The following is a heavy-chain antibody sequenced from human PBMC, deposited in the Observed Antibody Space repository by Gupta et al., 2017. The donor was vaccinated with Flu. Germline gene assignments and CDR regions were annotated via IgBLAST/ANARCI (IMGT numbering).Heavy chain of an antibody. V-gene: IGHV3-74*01. CDR3: ERERPVYSDGRAACDY. Sequence: VQLGESGGGLVQPGWWLRPPCAASGCILSTSWMNWGRQAPGKGVVWVSRISGDVRGTAYRNSVNDRITISRDDTKTALYLKMHSLGAGDTAVYYCERERPVYSDGRAACDYWGQGTRVTVSS. CDR2: ISGDVRGT. CDR1: GCILSTSW. J-gene: IGHJ4*02. D-gene: IGHD4-11*01.